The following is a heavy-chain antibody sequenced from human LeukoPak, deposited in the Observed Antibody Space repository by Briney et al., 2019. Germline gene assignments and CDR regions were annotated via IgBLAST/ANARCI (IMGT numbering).Heavy chain of an antibody. CDR2: INPNSGGT. CDR1: GYTLTGHY. Sequence: ASVKVSCKASGYTLTGHYMHWVRQAPGQGLEWMGWINPNSGGTTYAQNFQGRVTMTRDTSISTAYMELSRLRSDDTAVYYCAKTRVGIRGVYPTGAFDIWGQGTMVTVSS. J-gene: IGHJ3*02. D-gene: IGHD3-10*01. CDR3: AKTRVGIRGVYPTGAFDI. V-gene: IGHV1-2*02.